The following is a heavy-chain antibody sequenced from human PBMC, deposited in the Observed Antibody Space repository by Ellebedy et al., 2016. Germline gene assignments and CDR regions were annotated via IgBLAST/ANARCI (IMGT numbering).Heavy chain of an antibody. Sequence: GGSLRLSCAASGFTFSSNYMSWVRQAPGTGLEWVSVIYSGGSTYYADSVKGRFTISRDNSKNTLYLQMNSLRAEDTAVYYCATSAVVVAATTNYYYYGMDVWGQGTTVTVSS. D-gene: IGHD2-15*01. CDR2: IYSGGST. V-gene: IGHV3-53*01. CDR3: ATSAVVVAATTNYYYYGMDV. CDR1: GFTFSSNY. J-gene: IGHJ6*02.